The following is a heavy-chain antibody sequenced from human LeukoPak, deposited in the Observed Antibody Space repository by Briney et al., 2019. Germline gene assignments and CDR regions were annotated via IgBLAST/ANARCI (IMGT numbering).Heavy chain of an antibody. J-gene: IGHJ6*02. V-gene: IGHV3-49*04. Sequence: GGSLRLSCTASGFTFADYTLSWVRQAPGQGLEWVGFIRINAHGGATEYAASVEGRFTISRDDSKSIAYLQMNSPKTEDTAVYYCARIYYAMDVWGQGTMVTVSS. CDR2: IRINAHGGAT. CDR1: GFTFADYT. CDR3: ARIYYAMDV.